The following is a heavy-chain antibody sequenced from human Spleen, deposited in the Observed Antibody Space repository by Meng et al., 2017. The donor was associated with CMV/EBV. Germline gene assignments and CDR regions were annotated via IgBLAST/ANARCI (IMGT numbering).Heavy chain of an antibody. Sequence: SETLSLTCTVSGGSISSYYWSWIRQPPGKGLEWIGYIYYSGSTNYNPSLKSRVTISVDTSKNQFSLKLSSVTAADTAVYYCARGGGVSIAQNWFDPWGQGTLVTVSS. V-gene: IGHV4-59*01. CDR1: GGSISSYY. J-gene: IGHJ5*02. D-gene: IGHD3-16*01. CDR2: IYYSGST. CDR3: ARGGGVSIAQNWFDP.